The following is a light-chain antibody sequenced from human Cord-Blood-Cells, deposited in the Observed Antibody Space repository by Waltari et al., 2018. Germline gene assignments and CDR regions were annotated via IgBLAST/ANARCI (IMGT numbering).Light chain of an antibody. CDR2: KDS. V-gene: IGLV3-25*03. J-gene: IGLJ3*02. Sequence: SYELTQPPSVSVSPGQTARITCSGDALPKQYAYWYQQKPGQAPVLVIYKDSERPSGIPERFSGSSSGTTVTLTISGVQAEDEADYYCQSADSSGTYWVSGGGTKLTVL. CDR1: ALPKQY. CDR3: QSADSSGTYWV.